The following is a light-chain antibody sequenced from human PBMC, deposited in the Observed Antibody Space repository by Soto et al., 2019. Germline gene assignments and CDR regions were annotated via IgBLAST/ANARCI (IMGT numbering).Light chain of an antibody. CDR1: STDVGNFNL. Sequence: QSALTQPASVSGSPGQSITISCTGTSTDVGNFNLVSWYQQHPGKAPKLIIYEANKRPSGVSSRFSGSKSDNTASLTISGLRSEDEADYHCCSYAGGSAYGFGTGTKLTVL. CDR2: EAN. J-gene: IGLJ1*01. CDR3: CSYAGGSAYG. V-gene: IGLV2-23*01.